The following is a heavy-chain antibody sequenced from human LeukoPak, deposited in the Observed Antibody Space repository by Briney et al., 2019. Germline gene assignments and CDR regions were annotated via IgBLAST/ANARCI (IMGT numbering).Heavy chain of an antibody. CDR3: ARPNYYDSSGSAMDV. D-gene: IGHD3-22*01. CDR1: GSRFTSYW. V-gene: IGHV5-51*01. J-gene: IGHJ6*03. CDR2: IYPGDSDT. Sequence: GESLKISCKGSGSRFTSYWIGWVRQMPGKGLEWMGIIYPGDSDTRYSPSFQGQVTISADKSISTAYLQWSSLKASDTAMYYCARPNYYDSSGSAMDVWGKGTTVTVSS.